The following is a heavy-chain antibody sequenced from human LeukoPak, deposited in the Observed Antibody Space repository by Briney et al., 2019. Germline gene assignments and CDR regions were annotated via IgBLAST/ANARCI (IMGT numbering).Heavy chain of an antibody. CDR3: AREDSSGYSFDY. CDR1: GYSFTNYA. J-gene: IGHJ4*02. V-gene: IGHV1-3*04. CDR2: IHTGNGFT. Sequence: GASVKVSCKASGYSFTNYAFHWVRQAPGQSLEWMGWIHTGNGFTRYSQKSQGRVTITRDTSASTAYMELSSLRSEDTAVYYCAREDSSGYSFDYWGQGTLVTVSS. D-gene: IGHD3-22*01.